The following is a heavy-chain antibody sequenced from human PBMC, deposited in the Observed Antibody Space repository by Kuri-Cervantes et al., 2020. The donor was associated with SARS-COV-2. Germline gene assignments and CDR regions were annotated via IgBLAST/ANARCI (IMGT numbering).Heavy chain of an antibody. J-gene: IGHJ4*02. CDR2: MNPNSGNT. CDR1: GYTFTSYD. CDR3: ARGGAARLSMSFGY. D-gene: IGHD6-6*01. Sequence: ASVKVSCKASGYTFTSYDINWVRQATGQGLEWMGWMNPNSGNTGYAQKFQGRVTITRNTSISTAYMELSSLRSEDTAVYYCARGGAARLSMSFGYWGQGTLVTVSS. V-gene: IGHV1-8*03.